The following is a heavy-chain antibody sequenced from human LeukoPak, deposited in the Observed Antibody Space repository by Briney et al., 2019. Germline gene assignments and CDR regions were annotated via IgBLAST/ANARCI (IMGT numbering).Heavy chain of an antibody. D-gene: IGHD2-2*03. CDR3: AKLLVDIVLVPATFDY. CDR1: GFTFSSYA. Sequence: GGSLRLSCAASGFTFSSYAMSWVRQAPGKGLEWVSAISGSGGSTYYADSVKGRFTISRDNSKNTLYLQMNSLRAEDTAVYYCAKLLVDIVLVPATFDYWGQGTLVTVSS. J-gene: IGHJ4*02. CDR2: ISGSGGST. V-gene: IGHV3-23*01.